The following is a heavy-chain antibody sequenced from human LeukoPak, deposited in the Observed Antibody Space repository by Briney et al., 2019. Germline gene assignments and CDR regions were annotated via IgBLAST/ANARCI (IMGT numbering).Heavy chain of an antibody. J-gene: IGHJ4*02. CDR3: ARGPRGYPFDY. D-gene: IGHD6-25*01. CDR2: IRNDGSDK. V-gene: IGHV3-30*02. CDR1: GFTFSSHG. Sequence: PGGSLRLSCGASGFTFSSHGMHWVRQAPGRGLEWVAFIRNDGSDKYYADSVKGRFTISRDNSKNTLYLQMNSLRAEDTAVYYCARGPRGYPFDYWGQGTLVTVSS.